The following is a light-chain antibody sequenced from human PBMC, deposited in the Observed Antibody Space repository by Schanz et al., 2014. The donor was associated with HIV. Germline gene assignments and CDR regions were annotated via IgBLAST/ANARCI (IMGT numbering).Light chain of an antibody. CDR1: QSVSSNY. J-gene: IGKJ1*01. CDR3: QQRSNWPRT. V-gene: IGKV3D-20*02. Sequence: EIVLTQSPGTLSLSPGERATLSCRASQSVSSNYLAWYLQKPGQAPRLLIYGASTRATGIPARFSGSGSGTEFTLTISSLEPEDFAVYYCQQRSNWPRTFGQGTKVEIK. CDR2: GAS.